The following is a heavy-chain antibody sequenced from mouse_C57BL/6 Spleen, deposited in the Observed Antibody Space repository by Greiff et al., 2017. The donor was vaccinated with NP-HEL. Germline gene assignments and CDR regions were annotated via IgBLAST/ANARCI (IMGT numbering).Heavy chain of an antibody. CDR3: ASDYYGSTL. D-gene: IGHD1-1*01. V-gene: IGHV3-6*01. J-gene: IGHJ2*01. CDR2: ISYDGSN. Sequence: EVKLQESGPGLVKPSQSLSLTCSVTGYSITSGYYWNWIRQFPGNKLEWMGYISYDGSNNYNPSLKNRISITRDTSKNQFFLKLNSVTTEDTATYYCASDYYGSTLWGQGTTLTVSS. CDR1: GYSITSGYY.